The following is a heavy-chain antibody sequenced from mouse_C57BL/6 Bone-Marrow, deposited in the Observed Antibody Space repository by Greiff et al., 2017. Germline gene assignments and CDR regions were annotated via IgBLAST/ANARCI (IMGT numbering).Heavy chain of an antibody. CDR1: GYTFTSYW. Sequence: VQLQQPGAELVRPGSSVKLSCKASGYTFTSYWMHWVKQRPIQGLEWIGNIDPSDSETHYNQKFKDKATLTVDKSSSTAYMQLSSLTSEASAVYYCAREGLKRAMDYWGQGTSVTVSS. J-gene: IGHJ4*01. D-gene: IGHD1-3*01. CDR2: IDPSDSET. CDR3: AREGLKRAMDY. V-gene: IGHV1-52*01.